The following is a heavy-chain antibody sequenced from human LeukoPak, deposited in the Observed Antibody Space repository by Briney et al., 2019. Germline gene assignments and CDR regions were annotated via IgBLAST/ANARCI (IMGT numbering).Heavy chain of an antibody. CDR2: IIPIFGTA. CDR1: GGTFSSYA. Sequence: VASVKVSCRASGGTFSSYAISWVRQAPGQGLEWMGGIIPIFGTANYAQKFQGRVTITADESTSTAYMELSSLRSEDTAVYYCATGQPNHVVPAAIEPFATSGPGTPVTASS. J-gene: IGHJ5*01. D-gene: IGHD2-2*01. CDR3: ATGQPNHVVPAAIEPFAT. V-gene: IGHV1-69*13.